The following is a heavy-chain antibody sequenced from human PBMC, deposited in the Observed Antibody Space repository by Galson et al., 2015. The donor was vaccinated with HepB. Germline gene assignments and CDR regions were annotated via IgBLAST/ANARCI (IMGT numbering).Heavy chain of an antibody. D-gene: IGHD1-26*01. CDR3: AKAVTGATGPVDY. CDR2: ISSNGGST. V-gene: IGHV3-64*04. Sequence: SLRLSCAASGFTFDDYAMHWVRQAPGKGLEYVSAISSNGGSTYYADSVKGRFTISRDNSKNTLYLQMNSLRAEDTAVYYCAKAVTGATGPVDYWGQGTLVTVSS. CDR1: GFTFDDYA. J-gene: IGHJ4*02.